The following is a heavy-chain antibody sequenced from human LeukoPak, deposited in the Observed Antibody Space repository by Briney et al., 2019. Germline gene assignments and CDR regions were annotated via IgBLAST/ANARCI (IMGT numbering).Heavy chain of an antibody. CDR2: IRSKAYGGTT. Sequence: PGRSLRLSCTASGFTFGDYAMSRVRQAPGKGLEWVGFIRSKAYGGTTEYAASVKGRFTISRDDSKSIAYLQMNSLKTEDTAVYYCTRSTELERLLFCFDYWGQGTLVTVSS. D-gene: IGHD1-1*01. V-gene: IGHV3-49*04. J-gene: IGHJ4*02. CDR3: TRSTELERLLFCFDY. CDR1: GFTFGDYA.